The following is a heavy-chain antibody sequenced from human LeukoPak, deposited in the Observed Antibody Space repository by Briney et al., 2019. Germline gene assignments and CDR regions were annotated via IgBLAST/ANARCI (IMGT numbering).Heavy chain of an antibody. CDR2: INHSGST. J-gene: IGHJ4*02. CDR1: GGSFSGYY. Sequence: SETLSLTCAVYGGSFSGYYWSWIRQPPGKGLEWIGEINHSGSTNYNPSLKSRVTISADTSKNQFSLKLSSVTAADTAVYYCARGPSGGGYNFDYWGQGTLVTVSS. D-gene: IGHD5-24*01. CDR3: ARGPSGGGYNFDY. V-gene: IGHV4-34*01.